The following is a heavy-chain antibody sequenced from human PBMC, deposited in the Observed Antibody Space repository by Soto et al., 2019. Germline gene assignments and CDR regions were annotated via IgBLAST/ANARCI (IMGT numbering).Heavy chain of an antibody. CDR3: AKDGRFLVWNRDGGYYYGIDF. J-gene: IGHJ6*02. CDR2: ISGSGGST. CDR1: GFTFSSYA. Sequence: GGSLRLSCAASGFTFSSYAMSWVRQAPGKGLEWVSAISGSGGSTYYADSVKGRFTISRDNSKNTLYLQMNSLRAEDTAVYYCAKDGRFLVWNRDGGYYYGIDFRCQGPTGTVSS. V-gene: IGHV3-23*01. D-gene: IGHD3-3*01.